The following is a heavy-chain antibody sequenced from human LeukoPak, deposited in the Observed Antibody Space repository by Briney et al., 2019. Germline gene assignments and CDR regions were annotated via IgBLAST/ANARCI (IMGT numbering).Heavy chain of an antibody. J-gene: IGHJ5*02. D-gene: IGHD3-3*01. V-gene: IGHV3-53*01. CDR2: IYSGGST. Sequence: GGSLRLSCAASGFTVISNYMSWVRQAPGKGLEWVSVIYSGGSTYYADSVKGRFTISRDNSKNTLYLQMNSLRAEDTAVYYCARNIWSGYYSYPGRLDPWGQGTLVTVSS. CDR1: GFTVISNY. CDR3: ARNIWSGYYSYPGRLDP.